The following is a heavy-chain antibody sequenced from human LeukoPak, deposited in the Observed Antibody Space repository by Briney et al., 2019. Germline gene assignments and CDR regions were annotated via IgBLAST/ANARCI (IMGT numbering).Heavy chain of an antibody. CDR3: ARDRHDILTGYYHDY. J-gene: IGHJ4*02. V-gene: IGHV4-4*07. CDR2: IYTSGST. D-gene: IGHD3-9*01. CDR1: GGSISSYY. Sequence: SETLSLTCTVSGGSISSYYWSWIRQPAGKGLEWIGRIYTSGSTNYNPSLKSRVTMSVDTSKNQFSLKLSSETAADTAVYYCARDRHDILTGYYHDYWGQGTLVTVSS.